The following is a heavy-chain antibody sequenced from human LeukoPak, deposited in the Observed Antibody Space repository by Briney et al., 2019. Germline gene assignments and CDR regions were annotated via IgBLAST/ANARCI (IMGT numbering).Heavy chain of an antibody. CDR3: ARGGYSYGYPFDY. Sequence: GGSLRLSCAASGFTFSSYAMSWVRQAPGKGLEWVAVIWYDGSNKYYADSVKGRFTISRDNSKNTLYLQMNSLRAEDTAVYYCARGGYSYGYPFDYWGQGTLVTVSS. J-gene: IGHJ4*02. D-gene: IGHD5-18*01. V-gene: IGHV3-33*08. CDR1: GFTFSSYA. CDR2: IWYDGSNK.